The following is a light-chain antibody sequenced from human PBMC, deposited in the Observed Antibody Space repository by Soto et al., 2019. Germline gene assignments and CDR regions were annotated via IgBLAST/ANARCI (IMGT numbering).Light chain of an antibody. J-gene: IGKJ1*01. V-gene: IGKV1-5*01. CDR2: DAS. Sequence: DIQMTQSPSTLSASVGDRVTITCRASHSISSLLAWYQQKPGKAPKLLIIDASSLQSGVPSRFSGSGSGTEFTLTISSLQPDDFATYYCQQYNVYWTFGQGTKVESK. CDR3: QQYNVYWT. CDR1: HSISSL.